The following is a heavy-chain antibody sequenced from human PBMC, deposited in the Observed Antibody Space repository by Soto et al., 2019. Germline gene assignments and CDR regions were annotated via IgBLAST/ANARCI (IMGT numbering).Heavy chain of an antibody. Sequence: GGSLRLSCAASGFTFSSYSMNWVRQAPGKGLEWVSYISSSSSTIYYADSVKGRFTISRDNAKNSLYLQMNSLRAEDTAVYYCARGDYYDISGPFSDAFDIWGRGTMVTVSS. J-gene: IGHJ3*02. CDR1: GFTFSSYS. CDR3: ARGDYYDISGPFSDAFDI. D-gene: IGHD3-22*01. V-gene: IGHV3-48*01. CDR2: ISSSSSTI.